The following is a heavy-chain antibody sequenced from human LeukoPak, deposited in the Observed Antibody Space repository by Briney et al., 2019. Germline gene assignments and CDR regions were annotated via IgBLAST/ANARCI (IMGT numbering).Heavy chain of an antibody. Sequence: PGRSLRLSCAASGFTFSSYGMHWARQAPGKGLEWVAVIWYDGSNKYYADSVKGRFTISRDNSKNTLYLQMNSLGAEDTAVYYCARDGVAARYYYYYYMDVWGKGTTVTVSS. V-gene: IGHV3-33*01. J-gene: IGHJ6*03. CDR2: IWYDGSNK. CDR3: ARDGVAARYYYYYYMDV. CDR1: GFTFSSYG. D-gene: IGHD6-6*01.